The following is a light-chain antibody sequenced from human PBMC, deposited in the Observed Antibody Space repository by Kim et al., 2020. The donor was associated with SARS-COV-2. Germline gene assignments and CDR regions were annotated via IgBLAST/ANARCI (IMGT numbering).Light chain of an antibody. CDR1: RPNMGASYD. V-gene: IGLV1-40*01. J-gene: IGLJ1*01. CDR2: GNS. CDR3: QSYDSSLSGSYV. Sequence: TTSCQGGRPNMGASYDVHWYKPIPGTAPKLLIYGNSNRPSGVPDRFSGSKSGTSASLAITGLQAEDEADYYCQSYDSSLSGSYVFGTGTKVTVL.